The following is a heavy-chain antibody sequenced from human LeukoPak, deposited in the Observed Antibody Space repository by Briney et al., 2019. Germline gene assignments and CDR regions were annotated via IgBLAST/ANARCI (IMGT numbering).Heavy chain of an antibody. CDR1: RFALSTSGTC. CDR2: IDCDDNK. V-gene: IGHV2-70*11. Sequence: SGPTLLNPTQTLTVTCSFSRFALSTSGTCVSWIRQPPGKALEWLARIDCDDNKYYSTPQKTRLTISKDTSKNQVVLTMTNMDPVDTATYYWARIGDPDVDTAMVYYFDYWGQGTLVTVSS. D-gene: IGHD5-18*01. J-gene: IGHJ4*02. CDR3: ARIGDPDVDTAMVYYFDY.